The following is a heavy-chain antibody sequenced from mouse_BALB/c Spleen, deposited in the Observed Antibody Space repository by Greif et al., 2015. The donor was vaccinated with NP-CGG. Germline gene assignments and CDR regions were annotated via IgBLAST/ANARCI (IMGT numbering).Heavy chain of an antibody. J-gene: IGHJ3*01. CDR1: GYTFTSYW. CDR3: ARGDPGAY. V-gene: IGHV1S41*01. Sequence: DLVKPGASVKLSCKASGYTFTSYWINWIKQRPGQGLEWIGRIAPGSGSTYYNEMFKGKATLTVDTSSSTAYIQLSSLSSEDSAVYFCARGDPGAYRGQGTLVTVSA. CDR2: IAPGSGST.